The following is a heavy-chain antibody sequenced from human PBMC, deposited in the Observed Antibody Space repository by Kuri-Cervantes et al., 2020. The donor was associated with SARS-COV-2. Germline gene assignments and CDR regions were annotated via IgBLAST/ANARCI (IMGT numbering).Heavy chain of an antibody. CDR1: GFTFSSYS. J-gene: IGHJ6*03. Sequence: ETLSLTCAASGFTFSSYSMNWVRQAPGKGLEWVSYISSSSSTIYYADSVKGRFTISRDNAKNSLYLQMNSPRAEDTAVYYCSRTYDSSGSLYYYYMDVWGKGTTVTVSS. V-gene: IGHV3-48*01. CDR2: ISSSSSTI. D-gene: IGHD3-22*01. CDR3: SRTYDSSGSLYYYYMDV.